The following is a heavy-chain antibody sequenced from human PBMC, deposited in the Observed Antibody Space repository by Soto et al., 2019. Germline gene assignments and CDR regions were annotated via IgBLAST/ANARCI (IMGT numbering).Heavy chain of an antibody. D-gene: IGHD3-10*01. CDR1: GGSISSYY. J-gene: IGHJ5*02. CDR3: ARDRLWLGAQSGNWLDH. V-gene: IGHV4-59*01. Sequence: SETLSLTCTVSGGSISSYYWSWIRQPPGKGLEWIGYIYYSGSTNYNPSLKSRVTISVETSKNQFSLKLSSVTAADTAVYYCARDRLWLGAQSGNWLDHWGQGKMVTVS. CDR2: IYYSGST.